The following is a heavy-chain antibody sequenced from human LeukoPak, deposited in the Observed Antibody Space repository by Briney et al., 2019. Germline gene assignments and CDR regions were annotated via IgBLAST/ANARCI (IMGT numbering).Heavy chain of an antibody. V-gene: IGHV1-8*03. CDR1: GYTFTSYD. J-gene: IGHJ6*03. CDR2: MNPNSGNT. CDR3: ARGLITMVRGVIITGYYYYMDV. D-gene: IGHD3-10*01. Sequence: ASVKVSCKASGYTFTSYDINWVRQATGQGLEWMGWMNPNSGNTGYAQKFQGRVTITRNTSISTAYMELSSLRSEDTAVYYCARGLITMVRGVIITGYYYYMDVWGKGTTVTVSS.